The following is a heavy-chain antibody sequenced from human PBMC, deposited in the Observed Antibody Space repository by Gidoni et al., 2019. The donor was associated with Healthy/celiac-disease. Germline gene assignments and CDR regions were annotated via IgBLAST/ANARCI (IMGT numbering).Heavy chain of an antibody. CDR1: GFTFSSYS. Sequence: EVQLVESGGGLVKPGGSLRLSCAASGFTFSSYSMNWVRQAPGKGLELVSSISSSSSYIYYADSVKGRFTISRDNAKNSLYLQMNSLRAEDTAVYYCARGPSIQYLYYYYMDVWGKGTTVTVSS. CDR2: ISSSSSYI. V-gene: IGHV3-21*01. J-gene: IGHJ6*03. CDR3: ARGPSIQYLYYYYMDV. D-gene: IGHD4-4*01.